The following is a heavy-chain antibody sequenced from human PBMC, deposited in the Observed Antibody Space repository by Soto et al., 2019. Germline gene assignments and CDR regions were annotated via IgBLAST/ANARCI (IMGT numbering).Heavy chain of an antibody. CDR1: GGSISSSSYY. J-gene: IGHJ4*02. Sequence: SETLSLTCTVSGGSISSSSYYWAWVRQSPGKGLEWIGSVYYSGTTYYNPSLKSRVSISVDTSKNQFSLNLSSVTAADTAVYYCARVDTSMGATCVSYWGQGTLVTVSS. CDR2: VYYSGTT. CDR3: ARVDTSMGATCVSY. D-gene: IGHD1-26*01. V-gene: IGHV4-39*07.